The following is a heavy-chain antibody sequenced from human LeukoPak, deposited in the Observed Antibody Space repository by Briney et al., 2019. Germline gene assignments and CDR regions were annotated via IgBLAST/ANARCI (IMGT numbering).Heavy chain of an antibody. V-gene: IGHV3-9*01. CDR1: GFTFDDYA. CDR2: ISWNSGSI. D-gene: IGHD2-15*01. CDR3: AKAKTVVVVAALDY. Sequence: GRSLRLSCAASGFTFDDYAMHWVRQAPRKGLEWVSGISWNSGSIGYADSVKGRFTISRDNAKNSLYLQMNSLRAEDTALYYCAKAKTVVVVAALDYWGQGTLVTVSS. J-gene: IGHJ4*02.